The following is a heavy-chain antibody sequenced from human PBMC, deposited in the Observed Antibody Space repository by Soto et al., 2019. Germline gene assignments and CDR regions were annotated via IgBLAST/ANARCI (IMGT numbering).Heavy chain of an antibody. CDR3: TRDLFSYDYSGILWFDP. CDR1: GFTFSNFG. V-gene: IGHV3-30*03. Sequence: PGGSLRLSCAASGFTFSNFGMHWVRQAPDKGLEWVSVILHDGAHQYYTDSVKGRFTVSRDNSKDTLYLQMNDLRAEDTAVYYCTRDLFSYDYSGILWFDPWGQGTLVTVSS. D-gene: IGHD3-16*01. CDR2: ILHDGAHQ. J-gene: IGHJ5*02.